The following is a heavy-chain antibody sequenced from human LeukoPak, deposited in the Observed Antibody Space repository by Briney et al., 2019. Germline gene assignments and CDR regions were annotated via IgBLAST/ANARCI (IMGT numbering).Heavy chain of an antibody. CDR3: ARPFSQYSSSSRHFDY. CDR1: GGSFSGYY. J-gene: IGHJ4*02. Sequence: TSETLSLTCAVYGGSFSGYYWSWIRQPPGKGLEWIGEINHSGSTNYNPSLKSRVTISVDTSKNQFSLKLSSVTAADTAVYYCARPFSQYSSSSRHFDYWGQGTLVTVSS. D-gene: IGHD6-6*01. CDR2: INHSGST. V-gene: IGHV4-34*01.